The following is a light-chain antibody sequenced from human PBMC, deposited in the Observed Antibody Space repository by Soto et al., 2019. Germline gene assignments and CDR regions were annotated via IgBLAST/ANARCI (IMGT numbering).Light chain of an antibody. CDR1: QSVNSN. V-gene: IGKV3-15*01. CDR2: VAS. CDR3: QXYNVWPLT. J-gene: IGKJ4*01. Sequence: EIVMTQSPVTLSVSPGDRATLSCRASQSVNSNLAWYQHKPGQTPKLLIYVASTRATGIPARFSGSGSGTEFTLTISSLQSEXXAVXYXQXYNVWPLTFGGGTKVEFK.